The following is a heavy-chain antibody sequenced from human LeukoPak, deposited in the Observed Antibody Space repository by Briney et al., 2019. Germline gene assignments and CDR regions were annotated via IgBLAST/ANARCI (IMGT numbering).Heavy chain of an antibody. CDR2: IRDSGDIT. J-gene: IGHJ4*02. CDR1: GFTFSTYA. Sequence: GGSLRLSCAASGFTFSTYAMSWVRQAPGKGLEWVSAIRDSGDITYYADSVKGRFTVSRDNSKNTLYLQMNTLRAEDTAVYYCAKDLRGISSSSPDYWGQGTLVTVSS. V-gene: IGHV3-23*01. D-gene: IGHD6-6*01. CDR3: AKDLRGISSSSPDY.